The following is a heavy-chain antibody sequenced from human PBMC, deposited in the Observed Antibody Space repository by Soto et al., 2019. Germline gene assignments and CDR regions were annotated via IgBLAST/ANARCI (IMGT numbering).Heavy chain of an antibody. CDR2: IYPGDSDT. D-gene: IGHD5-18*01. CDR3: ARHRGYTPNPFDS. CDR1: GYSFTSYW. J-gene: IGHJ4*02. V-gene: IGHV5-51*01. Sequence: EVQLVQSGAEVKKPGESLKISCKGSGYSFTSYWIGWVRQMPGKGLEWMGIIYPGDSDTRYSPSFQGQVTISADKSISPASRQGSSRKAWDPAMYSGARHRGYTPNPFDSGGQEPLVTVSS.